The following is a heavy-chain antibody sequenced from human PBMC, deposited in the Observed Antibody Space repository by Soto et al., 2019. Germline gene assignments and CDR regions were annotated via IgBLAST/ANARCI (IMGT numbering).Heavy chain of an antibody. CDR1: NDSISNYY. Sequence: QVHLHESGPGLVKPSETLSLTCTVSNDSISNYYWNWIRQSPGKGLEWIGYISYPGTTNYNPSLKSRVAISLDTSKKHFSLTLSSVTAAETAVYFCARGGVMVTDNWLDPWGQGTLVTVSS. CDR2: ISYPGTT. J-gene: IGHJ5*02. D-gene: IGHD2-21*02. CDR3: ARGGVMVTDNWLDP. V-gene: IGHV4-59*08.